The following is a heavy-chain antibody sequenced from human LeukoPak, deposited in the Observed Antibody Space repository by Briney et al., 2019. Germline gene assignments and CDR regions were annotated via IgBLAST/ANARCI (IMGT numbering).Heavy chain of an antibody. CDR2: INHSGST. D-gene: IGHD3-22*01. J-gene: IGHJ1*01. CDR3: ARARRYYYDSSGYRPEYFQH. Sequence: SETLSLTCAVYGGSFSGYYWSWIRQPPGKGLEWIWEINHSGSTNYNPSLKSRVTISVDTSKNQFSLKLSSVTAADTAVYYCARARRYYYDSSGYRPEYFQHWGQGTLVTVSS. V-gene: IGHV4-34*01. CDR1: GGSFSGYY.